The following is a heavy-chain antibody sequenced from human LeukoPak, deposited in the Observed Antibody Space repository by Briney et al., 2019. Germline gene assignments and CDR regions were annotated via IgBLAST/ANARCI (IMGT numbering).Heavy chain of an antibody. V-gene: IGHV3-23*01. CDR2: ISGSGGST. Sequence: PGGSLRLSCARCGFTFSSYAMSWVRQAPGKGLEWVSAISGSGGSTYYADSVKGRFTISRDNSKNTLYLQMNSLRAEDTAVYYCAKDLEPAAMSYYMDVWGKGTTVTVSS. CDR3: AKDLEPAAMSYYMDV. CDR1: GFTFSSYA. D-gene: IGHD2-2*01. J-gene: IGHJ6*03.